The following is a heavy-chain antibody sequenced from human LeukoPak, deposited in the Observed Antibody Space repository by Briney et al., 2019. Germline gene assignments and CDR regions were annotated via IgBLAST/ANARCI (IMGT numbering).Heavy chain of an antibody. D-gene: IGHD6-13*01. V-gene: IGHV3-7*04. CDR1: GFTFSSYW. Sequence: GGSLRLSCVASGFTFSSYWMTWVRQAPGKGLEWVANIKSDGTQNYYVDSVKGRFTISRDNAKNSLYLQVNSLRADETAVYYCARLRPYSSSWYAYYGMDVWGQGTTVTVSS. CDR3: ARLRPYSSSWYAYYGMDV. CDR2: IKSDGTQN. J-gene: IGHJ6*02.